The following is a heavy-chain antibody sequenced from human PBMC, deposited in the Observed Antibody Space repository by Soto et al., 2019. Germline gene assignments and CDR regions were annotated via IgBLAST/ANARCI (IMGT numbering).Heavy chain of an antibody. V-gene: IGHV4-31*03. CDR3: ARDPRGFTMVRGESGYGMDV. J-gene: IGHJ6*02. CDR2: IYYSGST. Sequence: QVQLQESGPGLVKPSQTLSLTCTVSGGSISSGGYYWSWIRQHPGKGPEWIGYIYYSGSTYYNPSLKSRVTISVDTSKNQFSLKLSSVTAADTAVYYCARDPRGFTMVRGESGYGMDVWGQGTTVTVSS. CDR1: GGSISSGGYY. D-gene: IGHD3-10*01.